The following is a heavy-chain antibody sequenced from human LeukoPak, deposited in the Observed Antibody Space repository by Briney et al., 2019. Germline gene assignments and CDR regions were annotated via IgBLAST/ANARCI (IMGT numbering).Heavy chain of an antibody. CDR1: GGSINTRSYY. Sequence: SETLSLTCSVSGGSINTRSYYWGWIRQPPGKGLEWIGSTYYGGLTYYNPSLKSRVTLSADTSRNQFFLKVNSVTAADTSVYYCARLPILGVVDYWGQGILVTVSS. CDR2: TYYGGLT. J-gene: IGHJ4*02. V-gene: IGHV4-39*01. D-gene: IGHD1-26*01. CDR3: ARLPILGVVDY.